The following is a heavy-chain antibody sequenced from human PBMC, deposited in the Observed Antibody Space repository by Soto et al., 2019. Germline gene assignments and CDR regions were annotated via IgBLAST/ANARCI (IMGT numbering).Heavy chain of an antibody. J-gene: IGHJ4*02. V-gene: IGHV3-23*01. D-gene: IGHD3-22*01. Sequence: GGSLGLSCEDSGFTFISNAMSWVRHATGKGLEWDAEISGSGGSTSYADSVKGRVPITRDKSKNTRYLQMNSLRAEDTAVYYFANASSSMIVVVIVCWGQGTLVTLS. CDR3: ANASSSMIVVVIVC. CDR2: ISGSGGST. CDR1: GFTFISNA.